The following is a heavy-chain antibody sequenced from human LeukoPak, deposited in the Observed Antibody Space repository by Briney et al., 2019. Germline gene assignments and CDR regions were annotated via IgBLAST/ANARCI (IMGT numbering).Heavy chain of an antibody. CDR1: GFTFSSYA. CDR2: ISGSGGST. D-gene: IGHD1-26*01. J-gene: IGHJ4*02. CDR3: ARDSGSYFFDY. Sequence: PGGSLRLSCAASGFTFSSYAMSWVRQAPGKGLEWVSAISGSGGSTYYADSVKGRFTISRDNARNSLYLQMNSLRAEDTAVYYCARDSGSYFFDYWGQGTLVTVSS. V-gene: IGHV3-23*01.